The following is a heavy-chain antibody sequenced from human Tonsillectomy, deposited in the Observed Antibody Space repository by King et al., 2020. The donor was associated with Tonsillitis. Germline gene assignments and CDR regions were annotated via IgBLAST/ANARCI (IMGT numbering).Heavy chain of an antibody. J-gene: IGHJ4*02. CDR2: IRSKAKIYAT. CDR1: GFTFSDST. CDR3: TRSGNCGGDCYYDY. Sequence: VQLVESGGGLVQPGGSLKLSCAASGFTFSDSTMHWVRQASGKGLEWVGRIRSKAKIYATAYAASVKGRFTISRDDSKSTAYLQMKSLKTEDTAVYYCTRSGNCGGDCYYDYWGQGTLVTVSS. V-gene: IGHV3-73*01. D-gene: IGHD2-21*02.